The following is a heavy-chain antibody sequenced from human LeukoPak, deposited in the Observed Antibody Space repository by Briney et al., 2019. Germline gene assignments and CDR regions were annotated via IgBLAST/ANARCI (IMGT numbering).Heavy chain of an antibody. J-gene: IGHJ5*02. V-gene: IGHV1-69-2*01. CDR1: GYSFRDYY. Sequence: ATVKISCKASGYSFRDYYIHWVRQAPGKGLEWMGRVDPEDNEIIYAEKFQGRVTITADTSTDTGYMEMSRLSSDDTAVYYCVKVSTPVTSTRAWFNPWGQGTLVTFSS. CDR3: VKVSTPVTSTRAWFNP. CDR2: VDPEDNEI. D-gene: IGHD4-11*01.